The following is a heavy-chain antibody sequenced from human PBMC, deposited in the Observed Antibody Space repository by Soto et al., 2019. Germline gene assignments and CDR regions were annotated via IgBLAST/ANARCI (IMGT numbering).Heavy chain of an antibody. D-gene: IGHD1-1*01. CDR2: ISQDGAIA. V-gene: IGHV3-74*01. CDR3: LRDQRHWNEFADQ. Sequence: VQLVESGGGLVQPGGSLRLSCAASGFAFGSYWMHWVRQAPGKGLVWVSRISQDGAIANQADSVMGRFTISRDNAKNTLFLQMNSLRADDTSVYYCLRDQRHWNEFADQWGQGTLVTVSS. J-gene: IGHJ4*02. CDR1: GFAFGSYW.